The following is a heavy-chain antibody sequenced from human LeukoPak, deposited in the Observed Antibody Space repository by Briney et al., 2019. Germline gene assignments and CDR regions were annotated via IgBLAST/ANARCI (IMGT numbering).Heavy chain of an antibody. Sequence: GGSLRLSCADSGFTFSNYNMNWGRQAPGKAMEWVSSITSSGTYTFYADSVKGRFTISRDNAKNSLYLQMDSLGPEDTAVYYCARDPYSGNYGTYYYYYMDVWGKGTTVTISS. CDR1: GFTFSNYN. D-gene: IGHD1-26*01. CDR2: ITSSGTYT. J-gene: IGHJ6*03. CDR3: ARDPYSGNYGTYYYYYMDV. V-gene: IGHV3-21*01.